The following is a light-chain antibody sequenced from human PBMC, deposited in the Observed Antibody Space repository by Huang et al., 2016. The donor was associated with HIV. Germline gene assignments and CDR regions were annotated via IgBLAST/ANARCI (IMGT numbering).Light chain of an antibody. CDR3: QQYDNLPWT. CDR1: QDISTY. Sequence: DIQMTQSPSSLSASVGDRVTIPCQAIQDISTYLNWYQQKPGNAPKGMIYAASHLETGVPSRFSGSGSGTDVTFTISSLQPGDIATYYCQQYDNLPWTFGQGTKVEIK. CDR2: AAS. V-gene: IGKV1-33*01. J-gene: IGKJ1*01.